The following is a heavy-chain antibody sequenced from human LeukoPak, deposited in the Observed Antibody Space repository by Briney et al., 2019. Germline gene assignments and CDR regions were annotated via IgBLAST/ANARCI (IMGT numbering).Heavy chain of an antibody. CDR3: ARDPYSGSYSDYYYYYMDV. CDR2: IRYDGSNK. J-gene: IGHJ6*03. CDR1: GFTFSSYG. D-gene: IGHD1-26*01. V-gene: IGHV3-30*02. Sequence: PTGGSLRLFCAASGFTFSSYGMHWVRQAPGKGLEWVAFIRYDGSNKYYADSVKGRFTFSRDNSKNTLYLQMNSLRAEDTAVYYCARDPYSGSYSDYYYYYMDVWGKGTTVTVSS.